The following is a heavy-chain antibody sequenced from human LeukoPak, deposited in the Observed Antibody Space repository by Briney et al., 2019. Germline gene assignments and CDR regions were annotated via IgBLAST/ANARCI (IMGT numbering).Heavy chain of an antibody. CDR3: ARPQYSSSWYSPFYFDY. CDR1: GYSISSGYY. V-gene: IGHV4-38-2*02. J-gene: IGHJ4*02. D-gene: IGHD6-13*01. CDR2: IYHSGST. Sequence: SETLSLTCTVSGYSISSGYYWGWIRQPPGKGLEWIGSIYHSGSTNYNPSLKSRVTISVDTSKNQFSLKLSSVTAADTAVYYCARPQYSSSWYSPFYFDYWGQGTLVTVSS.